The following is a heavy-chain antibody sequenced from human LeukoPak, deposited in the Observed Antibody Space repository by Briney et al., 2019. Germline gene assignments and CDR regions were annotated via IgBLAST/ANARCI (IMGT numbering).Heavy chain of an antibody. J-gene: IGHJ4*02. Sequence: ASVKVSCKASGYNFISYGISWVRLVPGQGLEWMGWISAYTGDTNYAQSFQGRITMTTDTSTGTAYMVLRSLKSDDTAVYYCARNAYGTSSENYFDFWGRGTLVTVSS. CDR1: GYNFISYG. CDR3: ARNAYGTSSENYFDF. V-gene: IGHV1-18*01. CDR2: ISAYTGDT. D-gene: IGHD2-21*01.